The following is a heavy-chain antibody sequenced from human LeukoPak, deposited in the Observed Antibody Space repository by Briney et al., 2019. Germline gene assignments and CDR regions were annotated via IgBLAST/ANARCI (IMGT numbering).Heavy chain of an antibody. Sequence: SETLSLTCTVSGGSISSYYWSWIRQPPGKGLEWIGYIYYSGSTNYNPSLKSRVTISVDTSKNQFSLKLSSVTAADTAVYYCARHIVVVALNAFDIWGQGTMVTVSS. CDR1: GGSISSYY. CDR2: IYYSGST. J-gene: IGHJ3*02. D-gene: IGHD2-15*01. V-gene: IGHV4-59*08. CDR3: ARHIVVVALNAFDI.